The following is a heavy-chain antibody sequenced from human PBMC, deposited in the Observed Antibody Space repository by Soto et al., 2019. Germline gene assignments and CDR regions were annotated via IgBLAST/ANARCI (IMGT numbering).Heavy chain of an antibody. CDR2: SNAYNGNT. CDR1: GYSFTRYG. D-gene: IGHD3-16*01. V-gene: IGHV1-18*01. J-gene: IGHJ6*02. Sequence: QVQLVQSRAEVKNPGASVKVSCKASGYSFTRYGIGWARQAPGQGLEWMGWSNAYNGNTNYAQNLQGRLTLTTDTSTTTAYTELRGLSSNDTAIYYCAMVDVYVTPSPQDVWGQGTTVTVSS. CDR3: AMVDVYVTPSPQDV.